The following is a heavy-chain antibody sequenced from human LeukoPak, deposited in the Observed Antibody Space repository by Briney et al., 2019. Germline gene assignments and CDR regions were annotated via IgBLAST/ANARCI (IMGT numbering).Heavy chain of an antibody. J-gene: IGHJ3*02. CDR3: ARAGPADINSGYYASPRSLAFDI. V-gene: IGHV1-69*05. CDR2: IIPIFGTA. CDR1: GGTFSSYA. Sequence: SVKVSCKASGGTFSSYAISWVRQAPGQGLEWMGGIIPIFGTANYAQKFQGRVTITTDESTSTAYMELSSLRSEDTAVYYCARAGPADINSGYYASPRSLAFDIWGQGTMVTVSS. D-gene: IGHD3-22*01.